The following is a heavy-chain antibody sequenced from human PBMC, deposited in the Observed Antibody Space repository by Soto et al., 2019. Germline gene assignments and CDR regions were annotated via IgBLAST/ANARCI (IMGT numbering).Heavy chain of an antibody. CDR3: ASGTYDFWSGYYDY. CDR2: IYYSGST. D-gene: IGHD3-3*01. V-gene: IGHV4-59*01. CDR1: GGSISSYY. J-gene: IGHJ4*02. Sequence: SETLSLTCTVSGGSISSYYWSWIRQPPGKGLEWIGYIYYSGSTNYNPSLKSRVTISVDTSKNQFSLKLSSVTAADTAVYYCASGTYDFWSGYYDYSGQGTLVTVSS.